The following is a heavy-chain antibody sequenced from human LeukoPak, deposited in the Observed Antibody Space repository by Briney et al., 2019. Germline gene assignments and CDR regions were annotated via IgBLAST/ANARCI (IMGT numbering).Heavy chain of an antibody. D-gene: IGHD6-19*01. CDR1: GYTFNSYG. CDR3: ARDRVDLLASGWYNY. J-gene: IGHJ4*02. V-gene: IGHV1-18*01. CDR2: ISAYNGNT. Sequence: ASVKVSCKASGYTFNSYGISWVRQAPGQGLEWMGWISAYNGNTNYAQKLQGRVTMTTDTSTSTAYMELRSLRSDDTAVYYCARDRVDLLASGWYNYWGQGTLVTVSS.